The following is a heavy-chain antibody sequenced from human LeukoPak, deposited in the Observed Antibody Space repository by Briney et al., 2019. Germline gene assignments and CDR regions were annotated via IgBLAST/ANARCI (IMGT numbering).Heavy chain of an antibody. CDR3: VTRNWILGDTYFDY. Sequence: GESLKISCKASGYISSTYWIGWVRQMPGKGLEWMGIVYPGDSDTRYSPSFQGQVTISADKSISTAYLQWSSLGASDTAIYYCVTRNWILGDTYFDYWGQGTLVTVSS. J-gene: IGHJ4*02. CDR2: VYPGDSDT. CDR1: GYISSTYW. V-gene: IGHV5-51*01. D-gene: IGHD2-2*03.